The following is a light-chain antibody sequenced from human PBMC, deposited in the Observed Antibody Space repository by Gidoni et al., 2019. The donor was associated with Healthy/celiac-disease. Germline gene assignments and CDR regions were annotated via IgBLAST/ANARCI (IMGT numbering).Light chain of an antibody. J-gene: IGKJ1*01. Sequence: DIQMTPSPSTLSASVGDRVTITCRASQSISSWLAWYQQKPGKAPKLLIYKASSLESGVPSRFSGSGSGTEFTLTISSLQPDDFATYYCQQYNSYSSSTFGQGTKVEIK. CDR3: QQYNSYSSST. V-gene: IGKV1-5*03. CDR2: KAS. CDR1: QSISSW.